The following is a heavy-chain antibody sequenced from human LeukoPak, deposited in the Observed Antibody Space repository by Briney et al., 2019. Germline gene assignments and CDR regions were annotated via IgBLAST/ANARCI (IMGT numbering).Heavy chain of an antibody. D-gene: IGHD7-27*01. CDR2: IYYSGST. V-gene: IGHV4-59*01. CDR3: ARALTGEKGFYDY. J-gene: IGHJ4*02. Sequence: SETLSLTCTVSGGSISSYYWSWIRQPPGKGPEWIGYIYYSGSTNYNPSLKSRVTISVDTSKNQFSLKLSSVTAADTAVYYCARALTGEKGFYDYWGQGTLVTVSS. CDR1: GGSISSYY.